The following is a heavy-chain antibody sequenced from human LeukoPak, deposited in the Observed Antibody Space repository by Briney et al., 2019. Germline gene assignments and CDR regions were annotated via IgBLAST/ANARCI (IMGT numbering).Heavy chain of an antibody. CDR3: ARSSTTNWFDA. CDR2: IYTSGST. J-gene: IGHJ5*02. V-gene: IGHV4-61*02. CDR1: GGSISSDSYY. Sequence: SQTLSLTCTVSGGSISSDSYYWNWIRQPAGKGLEWIGRIYTSGSTNYNPSLTSRLAISLDTSKNQFSLKLNSVTAADTAVYFCARSSTTNWFDAWGQGTLVTVSS. D-gene: IGHD2-2*01.